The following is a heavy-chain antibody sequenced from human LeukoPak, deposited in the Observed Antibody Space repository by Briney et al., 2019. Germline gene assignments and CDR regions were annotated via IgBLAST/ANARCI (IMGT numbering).Heavy chain of an antibody. CDR2: ISGSGGST. CDR1: GFTFSSYA. V-gene: IGHV3-23*01. CDR3: AKPVYYYDSSGYLPFDY. J-gene: IGHJ4*02. Sequence: GGSLRLSCAASGFTFSSYAMSWVRQAPGKGLEWVSAISGSGGSTYYADSVKGRFTISRDNSKNTLYLQMNSLRAEDTAVYYCAKPVYYYDSSGYLPFDYWGQGTLVTVSS. D-gene: IGHD3-22*01.